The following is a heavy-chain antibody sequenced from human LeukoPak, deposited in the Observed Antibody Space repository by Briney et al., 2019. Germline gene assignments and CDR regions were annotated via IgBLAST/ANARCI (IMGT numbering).Heavy chain of an antibody. CDR3: ARVAMVRGVSFPYYYYYYMDV. J-gene: IGHJ6*03. Sequence: PGGSLRLSCAASGFTFSSYEMNWVRQAPGKGLEWVSYISSSGSTIYYADSVKGRFTISRDNAKNSLYLQMNSLRAEDTAVYYCARVAMVRGVSFPYYYYYYMDVWGKGTTVTISS. V-gene: IGHV3-48*03. D-gene: IGHD3-10*01. CDR1: GFTFSSYE. CDR2: ISSSGSTI.